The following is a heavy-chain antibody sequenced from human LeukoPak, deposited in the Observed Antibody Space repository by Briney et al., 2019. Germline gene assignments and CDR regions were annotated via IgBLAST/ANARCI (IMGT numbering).Heavy chain of an antibody. CDR1: GFTFSSYW. Sequence: GGSLRLSCAASGFTFSSYWMHWVRQAPGKGLVWVSRINSDGSSTSYADSVKGRFTISRDNSKNTLYLQINSLRAEDTAVYYCASTKVLRAFDIWGQGTMVTVSS. V-gene: IGHV3-74*01. CDR2: INSDGSST. J-gene: IGHJ3*02. CDR3: ASTKVLRAFDI. D-gene: IGHD2-8*01.